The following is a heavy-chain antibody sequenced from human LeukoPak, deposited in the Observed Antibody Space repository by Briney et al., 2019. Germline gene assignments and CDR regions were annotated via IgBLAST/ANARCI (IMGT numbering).Heavy chain of an antibody. CDR1: GFTFARYS. Sequence: PGGSLRLSCAASGFTFARYSMNWVRQAPGKGLEWVSSISSSSSNIYYADSVTGRFTISRDNAKNSLYLQMNSLRAEDTAVYYCVRAVEYYYDSSGYVVDYWGQGTLVTVSS. J-gene: IGHJ4*02. V-gene: IGHV3-21*01. CDR3: VRAVEYYYDSSGYVVDY. D-gene: IGHD3-22*01. CDR2: ISSSSSNI.